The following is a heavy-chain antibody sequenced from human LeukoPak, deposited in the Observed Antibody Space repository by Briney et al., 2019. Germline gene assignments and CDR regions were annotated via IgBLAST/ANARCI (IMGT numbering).Heavy chain of an antibody. CDR2: IYPGDSDT. Sequence: GESLKISCKGSGYSFTSYWIGWVRQMPGKGLEWMGIIYPGDSDTRYSPSFQGQVTISADKSISTAYLQWSGLKASDTAMYYCARQSMVRGYGMDVWGQGTTVTVSS. CDR3: ARQSMVRGYGMDV. D-gene: IGHD3-10*01. V-gene: IGHV5-51*01. J-gene: IGHJ6*02. CDR1: GYSFTSYW.